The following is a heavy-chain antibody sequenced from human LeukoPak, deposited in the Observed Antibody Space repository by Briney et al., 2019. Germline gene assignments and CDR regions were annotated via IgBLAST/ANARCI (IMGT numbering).Heavy chain of an antibody. D-gene: IGHD6-13*01. CDR2: ISGSGGST. CDR1: GFTFSSYA. Sequence: GGSLRLSCAASGFTFSSYAMSWVRQAPGKGLGWVSAISGSGGSTYYADSVKGRFTISRDNSKNTMYLQMNSLRAEDTAVYYCTKQEIAAAEWFDPWGQGTLVTVSS. V-gene: IGHV3-23*01. J-gene: IGHJ5*02. CDR3: TKQEIAAAEWFDP.